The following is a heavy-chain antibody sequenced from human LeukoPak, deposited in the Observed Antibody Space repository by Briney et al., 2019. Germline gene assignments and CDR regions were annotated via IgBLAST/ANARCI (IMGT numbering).Heavy chain of an antibody. CDR1: GFTFSAYA. CDR2: ISYDGSYE. Sequence: PGGSLRLSCAASGFTFSAYAMHWVRQAPGKGLEWVALISYDGSYEYYADSVKGRFAISRDDSKNTLYLEVSSLRADDTAVYYCARSHYYDSSGYYRWYYYYGMDVWGQGTTVTVSS. CDR3: ARSHYYDSSGYYRWYYYYGMDV. J-gene: IGHJ6*02. D-gene: IGHD3-22*01. V-gene: IGHV3-30*09.